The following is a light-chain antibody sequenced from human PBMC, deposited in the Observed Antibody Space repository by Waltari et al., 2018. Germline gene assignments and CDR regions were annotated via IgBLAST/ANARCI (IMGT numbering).Light chain of an antibody. V-gene: IGKV3-15*01. CDR1: QSVSSN. CDR2: GAS. CDR3: QQYNDWPTGYT. J-gene: IGKJ2*01. Sequence: SVFPGERATLSCRASQSVSSNLAWYQQKPGQAPRLLIYGASTRATGIPARFSGSGSGTEFTLTIIRLQSEDFAVYYCQQYNDWPTGYTFGQGTKLEIK.